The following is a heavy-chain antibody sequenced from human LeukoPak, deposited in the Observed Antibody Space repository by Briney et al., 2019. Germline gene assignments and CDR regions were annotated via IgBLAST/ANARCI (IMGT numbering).Heavy chain of an antibody. CDR3: AKDSSGWFLRY. D-gene: IGHD6-19*01. Sequence: PGGSLRLSCAASGFTFSSYGMHWVRQAPGKGLEWVAVISYDGSNKYYADSVKGRFTISRVNSKNTLYLQMNSLRAEDTAVYYCAKDSSGWFLRYWGQGTLVTVSS. V-gene: IGHV3-30*18. CDR1: GFTFSSYG. J-gene: IGHJ4*02. CDR2: ISYDGSNK.